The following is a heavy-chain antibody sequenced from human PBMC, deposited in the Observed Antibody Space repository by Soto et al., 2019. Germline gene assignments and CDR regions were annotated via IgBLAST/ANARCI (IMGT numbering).Heavy chain of an antibody. CDR1: GASIRSTDYY. CDR2: VYYTGST. V-gene: IGHV4-30-4*01. Sequence: SETLSLTCTVSGASIRSTDYYWSWIRQAPGKGLEWIGYVYYTGSTYYNPSLMSRLTISVDTSKNQFSLKLTSVTAADTAVYFCARVKATLYRHYYFDYWGQGTPVTVSS. CDR3: ARVKATLYRHYYFDY. J-gene: IGHJ4*02. D-gene: IGHD5-12*01.